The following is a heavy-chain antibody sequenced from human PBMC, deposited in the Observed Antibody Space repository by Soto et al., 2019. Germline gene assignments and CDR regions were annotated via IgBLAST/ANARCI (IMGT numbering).Heavy chain of an antibody. CDR2: ISGSGGST. J-gene: IGHJ3*02. D-gene: IGHD5-12*01. Sequence: GGSLRLSCAASGFTFSSYAMSWVRQAPGKGLEWVSAISGSGGSTYYADSVKGRFTISRDNSKNTLYLQMNSLRAEDTAVYYCAKDRPEKATLGVDAFDIWGQGTMVTVSS. CDR1: GFTFSSYA. V-gene: IGHV3-23*01. CDR3: AKDRPEKATLGVDAFDI.